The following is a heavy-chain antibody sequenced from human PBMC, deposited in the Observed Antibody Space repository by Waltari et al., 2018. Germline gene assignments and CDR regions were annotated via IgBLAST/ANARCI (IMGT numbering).Heavy chain of an antibody. CDR2: IYHSGGT. D-gene: IGHD3-22*01. V-gene: IGHV4-38-2*01. Sequence: QVQLQESGPGLVKPSETLSLTCAVSGYSISSGYYWGWIRQPPGKGLEWIGSIYHSGGTYYNPALKSRVTIAVDTSKNQFSLKLSAVTAADTAVYYCARLQGSGYLVYYFDYWGQGTLVTVSS. CDR1: GYSISSGYY. CDR3: ARLQGSGYLVYYFDY. J-gene: IGHJ4*02.